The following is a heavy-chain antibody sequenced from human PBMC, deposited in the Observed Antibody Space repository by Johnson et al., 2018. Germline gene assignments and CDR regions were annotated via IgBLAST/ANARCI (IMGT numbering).Heavy chain of an antibody. CDR2: INTDGSNI. CDR1: GFTFSNYW. J-gene: IGHJ3*02. D-gene: IGHD3-9*01. CDR3: VRTVNIDWRNAFHI. V-gene: IGHV3-74*01. Sequence: VQLQESGGGLVQPVGSLRLSCAASGFTFSNYWMHWVRQASGKGLVWVSRINTDGSNIGYADSVKGRFAISRENAKNTLYLQRDSLRAEDTAVYYCVRTVNIDWRNAFHIWGQGTMVTVSS.